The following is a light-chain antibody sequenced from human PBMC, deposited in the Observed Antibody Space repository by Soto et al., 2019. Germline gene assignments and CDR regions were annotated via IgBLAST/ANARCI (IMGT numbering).Light chain of an antibody. J-gene: IGLJ1*01. CDR2: DVN. CDR1: GSDVGAYNH. V-gene: IGLV2-23*02. CDR3: CSYAGTVAYL. Sequence: QSALTQPASVSGSPGQSITISCAGTGSDVGAYNHVSWYQQHPGKAPKLIICDVNTRPSGISNRFSGSKSGDTASLTISGLQAEDEADYFCCSYAGTVAYLFGTGTKLTVL.